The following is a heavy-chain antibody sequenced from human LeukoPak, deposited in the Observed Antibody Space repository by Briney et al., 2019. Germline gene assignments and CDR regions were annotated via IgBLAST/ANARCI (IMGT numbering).Heavy chain of an antibody. J-gene: IGHJ3*02. CDR1: ADSFSSHY. V-gene: IGHV4-59*11. CDR2: ISYIGST. D-gene: IGHD4-17*01. Sequence: SETLSLTCAVSADSFSSHYWSWIRQPPGKGLEWIGYISYIGSTNYNPSLKSRVTISIDTSKNQFSLKLSSVTAADTAVYYCARDLVTVTKGFDIWGQGTMVSVSS. CDR3: ARDLVTVTKGFDI.